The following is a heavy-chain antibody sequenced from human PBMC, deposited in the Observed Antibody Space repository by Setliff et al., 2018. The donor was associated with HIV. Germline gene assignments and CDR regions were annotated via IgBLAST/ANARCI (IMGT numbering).Heavy chain of an antibody. D-gene: IGHD4-17*01. V-gene: IGHV1-8*01. CDR1: GDTFSNSA. Sequence: ASVKVSCKASGDTFSNSALPWVRQATGQGLEWMGWMNPNSGNTGYAQKFQGRVTMTRNTSISTAYMELSSLRSEDTAVYYCATTGTTVTTDYWGQGTLVTVSS. J-gene: IGHJ4*02. CDR3: ATTGTTVTTDY. CDR2: MNPNSGNT.